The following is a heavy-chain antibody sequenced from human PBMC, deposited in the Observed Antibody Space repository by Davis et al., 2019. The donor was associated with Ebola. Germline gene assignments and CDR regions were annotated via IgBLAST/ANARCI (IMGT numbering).Heavy chain of an antibody. D-gene: IGHD3-3*01. J-gene: IGHJ4*02. CDR3: ASLREAIFGVVISDY. CDR1: GGSFSGYY. Sequence: PSETLSLTCAVYGGSFSGYYWSWIRQPPGKGLEWIGEINHSGSTNYNPSLKSRVTISVDTSKNQFSLKLSSVTAADTAVYYCASLREAIFGVVISDYWGQGTLVTVSS. V-gene: IGHV4-34*01. CDR2: INHSGST.